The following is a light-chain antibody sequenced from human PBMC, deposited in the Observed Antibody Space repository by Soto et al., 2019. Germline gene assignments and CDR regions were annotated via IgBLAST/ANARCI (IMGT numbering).Light chain of an antibody. J-gene: IGLJ3*02. CDR3: QAWGTGIWV. V-gene: IGLV4-69*01. Sequence: QSVLTQSPSASASLGASVKLTCTLSSGHSSYAIAWHQQQPEKGPRFLMKFKSDGSHSKGDGIPDRFSGSSSGAERYLTISSLQSEDEAYYYCQAWGTGIWVFGGGTKLTVL. CDR1: SGHSSYA. CDR2: FKSDGSH.